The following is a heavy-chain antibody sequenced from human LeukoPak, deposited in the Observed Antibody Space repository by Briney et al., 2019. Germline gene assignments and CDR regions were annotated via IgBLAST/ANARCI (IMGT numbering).Heavy chain of an antibody. V-gene: IGHV4-59*01. D-gene: IGHD3-22*01. Sequence: SETLSLTCTVSGGSISNYYWTWIRQPPGKGLEWIGLISYSGNTNYNPSLKSRVTISLDTSKNQFSLKLISVTAADTAVYYCARGVGSGYTDYWGQGALVTVSS. CDR1: GGSISNYY. CDR3: ARGVGSGYTDY. CDR2: ISYSGNT. J-gene: IGHJ4*02.